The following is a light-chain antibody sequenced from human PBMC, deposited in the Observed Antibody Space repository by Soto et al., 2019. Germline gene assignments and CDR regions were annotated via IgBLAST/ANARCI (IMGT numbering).Light chain of an antibody. J-gene: IGKJ2*01. CDR3: QQRSNWPRMYT. CDR2: HAS. V-gene: IGKV3-11*01. Sequence: EIVLTQSPATLSLSPGERATLSCRASQSVSSYLAWYQQKPGQAPRLLIYHASNRATGIPARFSGSGSGTDFTLTISSLEPEDFAVYYCQQRSNWPRMYTFGQGTKLEIK. CDR1: QSVSSY.